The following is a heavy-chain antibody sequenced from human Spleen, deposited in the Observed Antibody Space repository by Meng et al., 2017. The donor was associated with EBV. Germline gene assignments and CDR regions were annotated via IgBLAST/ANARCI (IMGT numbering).Heavy chain of an antibody. J-gene: IGHJ4*02. CDR1: GGTFSSYA. V-gene: IGHV1-69*01. CDR2: IIPIFGTA. D-gene: IGHD5-18*01. Sequence: QVPLVQSGAGVKKPGSSVKVSCKASGGTFSSYAISWVRQAPGQGLEWMGGIIPIFGTANYAQKFQGRVTITADESTSSGYMELSSLRSEDTAVYYCARESGRGYSSDYWGQGTLVTVSS. CDR3: ARESGRGYSSDY.